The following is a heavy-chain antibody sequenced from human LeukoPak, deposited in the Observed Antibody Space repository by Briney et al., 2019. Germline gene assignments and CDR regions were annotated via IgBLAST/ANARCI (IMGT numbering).Heavy chain of an antibody. CDR1: GGSISSSSYY. J-gene: IGHJ4*02. D-gene: IGHD2-8*01. V-gene: IGHV4-39*02. CDR3: ARDNGGYFDY. Sequence: PSETLSLTCTVSGGSISSSSYYWGWIRQPPGKGLEWIGSIYYSGSTYYNPSLKSRVTISVDTSKNQFSLQLNSVTPEDTAVYYCARDNGGYFDYWGQGTLVTVSS. CDR2: IYYSGST.